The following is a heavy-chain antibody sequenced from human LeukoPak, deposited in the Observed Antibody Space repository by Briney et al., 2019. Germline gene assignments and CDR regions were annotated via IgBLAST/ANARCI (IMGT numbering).Heavy chain of an antibody. V-gene: IGHV3-11*06. CDR2: ISSSSSHT. CDR3: AREGFCSKSNCFFGPDY. J-gene: IGHJ4*02. Sequence: PGGSLRLSCAASGFTFSDYYMSWIRQAPGKGLEWVSYISSSSSHTNYADSVKGRFTISRDNAKNSLYLQMNSLRAEDTAVYYCAREGFCSKSNCFFGPDYWGQGILVTVSS. CDR1: GFTFSDYY. D-gene: IGHD2-2*01.